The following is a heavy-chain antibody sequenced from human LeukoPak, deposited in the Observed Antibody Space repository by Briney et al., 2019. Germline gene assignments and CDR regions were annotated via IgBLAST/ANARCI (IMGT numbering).Heavy chain of an antibody. CDR2: ISWNSGSI. CDR3: AKDPYYYDSSGHHPYFDY. V-gene: IGHV3-9*01. CDR1: GFTFDDYA. D-gene: IGHD3-22*01. Sequence: GGSLRLSCAASGFTFDDYAMHWVRQAPGKGLEWVSGISWNSGSIGYADSVKGRFTISRDNAKNSLYLQMNSLRAEDTALYYCAKDPYYYDSSGHHPYFDYWGQGTLVAVSS. J-gene: IGHJ4*02.